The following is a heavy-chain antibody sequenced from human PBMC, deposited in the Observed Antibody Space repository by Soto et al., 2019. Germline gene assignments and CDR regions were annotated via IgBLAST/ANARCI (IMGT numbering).Heavy chain of an antibody. CDR1: GGSISSYY. Sequence: PSETLSLTCTVSGGSISSYYWSWIRQPPGKGLEWIGYIYYSGSTNYNPSLKSRVTISVDTSKNQFSLKLSSVTAADTAVYYCARADSSGWYPYDAFDIWGQGTMVTVSS. J-gene: IGHJ3*02. D-gene: IGHD6-19*01. V-gene: IGHV4-59*01. CDR3: ARADSSGWYPYDAFDI. CDR2: IYYSGST.